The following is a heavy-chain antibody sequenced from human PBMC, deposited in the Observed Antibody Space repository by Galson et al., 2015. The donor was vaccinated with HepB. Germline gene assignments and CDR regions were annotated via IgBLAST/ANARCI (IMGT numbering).Heavy chain of an antibody. CDR1: GYTFTSYD. V-gene: IGHV1-8*01. D-gene: IGHD6-19*01. Sequence: SVKVSCKASGYTFTSYDINWVRQATGQGLEWMGWMNPNSGNTGYAQKFQGRVTMTRNTSISTAYMELSSLRSEDTAVYYCARVPGYSSGWYLYNRGGFDYWGQGTLVTVSS. J-gene: IGHJ4*02. CDR3: ARVPGYSSGWYLYNRGGFDY. CDR2: MNPNSGNT.